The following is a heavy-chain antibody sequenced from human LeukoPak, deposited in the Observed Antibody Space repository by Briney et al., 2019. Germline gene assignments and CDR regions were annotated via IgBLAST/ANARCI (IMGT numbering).Heavy chain of an antibody. J-gene: IGHJ4*02. CDR2: IYYSGST. Sequence: SGTLSLTCTVSGGSISSSSYYWGWIRQPPGKGLEWIGSIYYSGSTYYNPSLKSRVTISVDTSKNQFSLKLSSVTAADTAVYYCARGGVGATDDFDYWGQGTLVTVSS. D-gene: IGHD1-26*01. CDR3: ARGGVGATDDFDY. V-gene: IGHV4-39*01. CDR1: GGSISSSSYY.